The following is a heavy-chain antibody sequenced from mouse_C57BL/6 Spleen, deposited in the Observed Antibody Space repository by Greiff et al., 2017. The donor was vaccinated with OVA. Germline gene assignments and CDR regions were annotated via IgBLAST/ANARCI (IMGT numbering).Heavy chain of an antibody. CDR3: ARVGSNPYAMDY. CDR2: ILPGSGST. V-gene: IGHV1-9*01. CDR1: GFTFTGYW. D-gene: IGHD1-1*01. J-gene: IGHJ4*01. Sequence: VQLQQSGAELMKPGASVKLSCKATGFTFTGYWIAWVKQRPGHGLEWFVEILPGSGSTYYNEKFKGQATFTRDTSTNTDYMQLSSLTTENSAIYYCARVGSNPYAMDYWGQGTSVTVSA.